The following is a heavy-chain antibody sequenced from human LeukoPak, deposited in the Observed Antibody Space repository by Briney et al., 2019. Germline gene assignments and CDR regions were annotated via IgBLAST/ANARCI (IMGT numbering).Heavy chain of an antibody. Sequence: GGSLRLSCAASGFTFSFSSYEMNWIRQAPGKGLEWISYISRSSASIIYYADSVKGRFTISRDNAKNSLYLQMNSLRAEDTAVYYCARGPPAYSGYDSTYYFDSWGQGTLVTVSS. CDR3: ARGPPAYSGYDSTYYFDS. J-gene: IGHJ4*02. CDR2: ISRSSASII. V-gene: IGHV3-48*03. D-gene: IGHD5-12*01. CDR1: GFTFSFSSYE.